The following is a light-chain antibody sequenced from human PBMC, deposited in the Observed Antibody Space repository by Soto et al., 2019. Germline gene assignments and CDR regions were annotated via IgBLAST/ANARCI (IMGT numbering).Light chain of an antibody. Sequence: EIVMTQSPATRSVSPGERATLSCSASQSVSSNLDWYQQKPGQAPRLLIYGASTRAPGIPARFSDSGSGTEYTLTRSSLQSEDFEGYYSQPHNNRPLVFGGGTKVEIK. CDR1: QSVSSN. V-gene: IGKV3-15*01. CDR3: QPHNNRPLV. J-gene: IGKJ4*01. CDR2: GAS.